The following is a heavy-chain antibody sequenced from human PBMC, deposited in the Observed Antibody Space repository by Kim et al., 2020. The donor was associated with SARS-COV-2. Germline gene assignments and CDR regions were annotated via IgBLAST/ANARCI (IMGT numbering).Heavy chain of an antibody. J-gene: IGHJ4*02. D-gene: IGHD3-3*01. Sequence: ASVKVSCKASGYTFTSYDINWVRQATGQGLEWMGWMNPNSGNTGYAQKFQGRVTMTRNTSISTAYMELSSLRSEDTAVYYCARSPQSITIFGVARFDYWGQGTLVTVSS. CDR3: ARSPQSITIFGVARFDY. V-gene: IGHV1-8*01. CDR1: GYTFTSYD. CDR2: MNPNSGNT.